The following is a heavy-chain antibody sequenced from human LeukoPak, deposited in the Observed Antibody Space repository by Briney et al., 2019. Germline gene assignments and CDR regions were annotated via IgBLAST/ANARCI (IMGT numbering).Heavy chain of an antibody. CDR1: GFTFSSYW. CDR2: MNPDGSEK. Sequence: GGSLRLSCAASGFTFSSYWMSWVRQAPGKGLEWVANMNPDGSEKYFLDSVKGRFTISRDNAKSSLYLQMNSLRGDDTAVYYCARDRALYDSRRGYYYTEDDYWGQGTLVTVSS. CDR3: ARDRALYDSRRGYYYTEDDY. J-gene: IGHJ4*02. V-gene: IGHV3-7*01. D-gene: IGHD3-22*01.